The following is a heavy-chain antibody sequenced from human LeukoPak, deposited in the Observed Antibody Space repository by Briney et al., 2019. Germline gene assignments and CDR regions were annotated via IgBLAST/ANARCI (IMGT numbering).Heavy chain of an antibody. CDR3: ARASFQRWLQLGGD. V-gene: IGHV3-48*02. CDR1: GFTFSTYS. D-gene: IGHD5-24*01. Sequence: PGGSLRLSCTASGFTFSTYSMNWVRQAPGKGLEWVSYISSSSSTIYCADSVKGRFTISRDNAKNSLYLQMNSLRDEDTAVYYCARASFQRWLQLGGDWGQGALVTASS. CDR2: ISSSSSTI. J-gene: IGHJ1*01.